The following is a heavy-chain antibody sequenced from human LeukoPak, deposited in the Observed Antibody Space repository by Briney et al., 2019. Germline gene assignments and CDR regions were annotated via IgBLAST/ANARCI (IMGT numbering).Heavy chain of an antibody. J-gene: IGHJ4*02. CDR2: MYSGGGT. CDR3: ARYDNGKDYFDY. CDR1: GGSFSGYY. Sequence: QSSETLSLTCAVYGGSFSGYYVSWVRQAPGKGLEWVSLMYSGGGTSYADSVKGRFTISRDTSKNTLYLQMSSLRAEDTALYYCARYDNGKDYFDYWGQGTLVTVSS. D-gene: IGHD1-1*01. V-gene: IGHV3-53*01.